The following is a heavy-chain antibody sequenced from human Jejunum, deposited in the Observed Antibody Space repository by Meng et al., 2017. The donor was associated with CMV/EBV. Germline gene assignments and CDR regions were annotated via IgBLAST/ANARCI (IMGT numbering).Heavy chain of an antibody. CDR1: GYTFTAYY. D-gene: IGHD5-12*01. CDR3: AAVTYSGYDDFDY. V-gene: IGHV1-2*02. Sequence: KTSGYTFTAYYMHWVRQAPGQGLEWMGWIYPSSGGTEYAQKFQGRVTMTRDTSANTAYMELSSLTSDDTAVYYCAAVTYSGYDDFDYWGQGTLVTVSS. J-gene: IGHJ4*02. CDR2: IYPSSGGT.